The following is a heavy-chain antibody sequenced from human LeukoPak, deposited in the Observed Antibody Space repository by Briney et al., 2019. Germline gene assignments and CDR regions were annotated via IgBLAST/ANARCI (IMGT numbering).Heavy chain of an antibody. D-gene: IGHD5-12*01. Sequence: GGSLRLSCAASGFTFSSYWMHWVRQAPGKGLVWVSRINSNGSSTNYADSVKGRFTISRDNAKNTLYLQMNSLRAEDTAVYYCARVVSGFNWFDPWGQGTLVTVSS. CDR3: ARVVSGFNWFDP. CDR1: GFTFSSYW. V-gene: IGHV3-74*01. J-gene: IGHJ5*02. CDR2: INSNGSST.